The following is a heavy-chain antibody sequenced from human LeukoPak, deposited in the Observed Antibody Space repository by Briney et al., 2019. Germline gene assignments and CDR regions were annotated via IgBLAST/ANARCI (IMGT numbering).Heavy chain of an antibody. J-gene: IGHJ4*02. Sequence: GGSLRLSCAASGFTFSSYSMNWVRQAPGKGLEWVSSISSSSSYIYYADSVKGRFTISRDNAKNSLYLQMNSLRAEDTAVYYCASLGDYGNYPDFWGQGSLVTVSS. CDR3: ASLGDYGNYPDF. D-gene: IGHD4-11*01. CDR2: ISSSSSYI. V-gene: IGHV3-21*01. CDR1: GFTFSSYS.